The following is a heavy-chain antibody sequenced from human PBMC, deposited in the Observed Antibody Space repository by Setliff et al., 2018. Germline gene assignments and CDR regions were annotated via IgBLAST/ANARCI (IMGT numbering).Heavy chain of an antibody. J-gene: IGHJ4*02. D-gene: IGHD2-15*01. CDR1: GGSSSSHY. CDR3: ARENGYCSGGACYFMFDY. Sequence: SETLSLTCTVSGGSSSSHYWSWIRQPPGKGLEWIGYMHYSGTTNYNPSLKSRVTLSLDTAKNQFSLELRAVTAADTALYYCARENGYCSGGACYFMFDYWGQGTLVTVSS. V-gene: IGHV4-59*11. CDR2: MHYSGTT.